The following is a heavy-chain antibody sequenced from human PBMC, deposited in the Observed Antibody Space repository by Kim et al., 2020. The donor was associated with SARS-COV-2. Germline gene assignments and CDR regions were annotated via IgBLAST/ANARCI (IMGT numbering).Heavy chain of an antibody. D-gene: IGHD7-27*01. CDR1: GFTVGRYH. CDR3: AGDAGVANGMNI. J-gene: IGHJ6*02. CDR2: IHTGGSP. V-gene: IGHV3-53*01. Sequence: GGSLRLSCAASGFTVGRYHMSWVRQAPVKGLEWVSVIHTGGSPYYADSVKGRFTISRDDSKNTVYLQMNILRAEDTAVYFCAGDAGVANGMNIWGQGTTVTVSS.